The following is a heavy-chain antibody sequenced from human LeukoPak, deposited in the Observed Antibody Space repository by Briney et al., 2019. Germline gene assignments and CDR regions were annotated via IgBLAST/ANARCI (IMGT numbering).Heavy chain of an antibody. CDR2: INHSGST. CDR3: ARGGRRTHQLWFGSPGTIYYFDY. Sequence: SQTLSLTCTVSGGSISSGGYYWSWIRQHPGKGLEWIGEINHSGSTNYNPSLKSRVTISVDTSKNQFSLKLSSVTAADTAVYYCARGGRRTHQLWFGSPGTIYYFDYWGQGTLVTVSS. CDR1: GGSISSGGYY. V-gene: IGHV4-31*03. J-gene: IGHJ4*02. D-gene: IGHD3-10*01.